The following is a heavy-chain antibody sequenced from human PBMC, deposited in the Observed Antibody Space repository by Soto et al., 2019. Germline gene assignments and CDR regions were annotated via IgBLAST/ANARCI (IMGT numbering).Heavy chain of an antibody. CDR3: ARLHYSNMYSYFDS. J-gene: IGHJ4*02. D-gene: IGHD6-13*01. Sequence: SETLSLTCAVYGGPFSDYYWNWIRQPPGKGLEWIGEINHRGYTNYNPSLKSRVTISVDTSKNSFSLRVSSVTAADTAVYYCARLHYSNMYSYFDSWGQGTPVTVYS. CDR2: INHRGYT. CDR1: GGPFSDYY. V-gene: IGHV4-34*01.